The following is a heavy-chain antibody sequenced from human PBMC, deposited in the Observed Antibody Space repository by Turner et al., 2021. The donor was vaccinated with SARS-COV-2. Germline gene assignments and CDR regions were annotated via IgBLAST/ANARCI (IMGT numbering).Heavy chain of an antibody. J-gene: IGHJ4*02. Sequence: EVQLLESGGGLVQPGGSLRLSCAASGFTFRSYGMSWVRQAPGKGLECVSIISVGGDTTFYGDSVKGRFTISRDNSRNTLFLQMNSLRAEDTAVYYCAKGSGGSSWYYFDSWGQGTLVTVSS. CDR2: ISVGGDTT. V-gene: IGHV3-23*01. CDR1: GFTFRSYG. CDR3: AKGSGGSSWYYFDS. D-gene: IGHD6-13*01.